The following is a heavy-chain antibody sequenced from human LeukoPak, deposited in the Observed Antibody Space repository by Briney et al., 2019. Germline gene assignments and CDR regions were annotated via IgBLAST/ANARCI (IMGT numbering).Heavy chain of an antibody. CDR2: ISSNGGCT. D-gene: IGHD3-22*01. CDR3: VSTYYFDSSGYYPFDY. CDR1: GFAFRNNA. J-gene: IGHJ4*02. Sequence: GGSLRLSCSASGFAFRNNAMHWLRQAPGKGLEYVSGISSNGGCTDYADSVKGRFTISRDNSKNTLYLQMSTLRVEDTAVYYCVSTYYFDSSGYYPFDYWGQGIQVTVSS. V-gene: IGHV3-64D*09.